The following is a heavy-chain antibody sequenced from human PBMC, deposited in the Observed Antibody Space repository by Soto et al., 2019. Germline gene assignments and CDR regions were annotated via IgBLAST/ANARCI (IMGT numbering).Heavy chain of an antibody. CDR1: ADSVSTNSAA. V-gene: IGHV6-1*01. J-gene: IGHJ4*02. D-gene: IGHD6-13*01. CDR2: TYYSSKWYN. CDR3: ARGELGGFGY. Sequence: PSQPPSLTCATSADSVSTNSAAWNWIRQSPSRGLEWLGRTYYSSKWYNDYAVSVKSRITINPDTSKSQFSLPLNSVAPEDAAVYYCARGELGGFGYWGQGTLVTVS.